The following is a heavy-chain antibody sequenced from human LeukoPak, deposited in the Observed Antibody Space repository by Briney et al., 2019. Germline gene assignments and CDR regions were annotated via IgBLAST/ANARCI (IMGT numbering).Heavy chain of an antibody. CDR1: GYTFTSYY. V-gene: IGHV1-46*01. J-gene: IGHJ4*02. CDR3: ARDYYDSSGYSSPPPQYYFDY. CDR2: INPSGGST. Sequence: GASVKVSCKASGYTFTSYYMHWVRQAPGQGLEWMGIINPSGGSTSYAQKFQGRVTMTRDTSTSTVYMELSSLRSEDTAVYYCARDYYDSSGYSSPPPQYYFDYWGQGTLVTVSS. D-gene: IGHD3-22*01.